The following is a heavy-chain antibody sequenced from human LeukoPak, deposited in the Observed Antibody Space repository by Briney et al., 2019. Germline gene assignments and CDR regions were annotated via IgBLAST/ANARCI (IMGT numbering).Heavy chain of an antibody. Sequence: PSETLSLTCAVYGGSFSGYYWSWIRQPPGKGLEWIGEINHSGSTNYNPSLKSRGTISVDTSKNQFSLKLSSVTAADTAVYYCARGNWYTWIQLWPNREGYYYMDVWGKGTTVTVSS. D-gene: IGHD5-18*01. J-gene: IGHJ6*03. CDR3: ARGNWYTWIQLWPNREGYYYMDV. CDR2: INHSGST. V-gene: IGHV4-34*01. CDR1: GGSFSGYY.